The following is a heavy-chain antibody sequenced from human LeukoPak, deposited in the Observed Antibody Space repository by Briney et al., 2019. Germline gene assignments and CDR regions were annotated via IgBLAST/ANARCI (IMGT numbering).Heavy chain of an antibody. CDR2: INHNGNVN. CDR3: ARGGGLDV. Sequence: GGSLRLSCAASGLTFSSHWMNWARQVPGKGLEWVASINHNGNVNYYVDSVKGRFTISRDNAKNSLYLQMSNLRAEDTAVYFCARGGGLDVWGQGATVTVSS. V-gene: IGHV3-7*03. D-gene: IGHD3-16*01. CDR1: GLTFSSHW. J-gene: IGHJ6*02.